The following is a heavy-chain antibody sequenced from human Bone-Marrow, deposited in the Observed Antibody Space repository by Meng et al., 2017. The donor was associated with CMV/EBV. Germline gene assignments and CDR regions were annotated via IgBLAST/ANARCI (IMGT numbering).Heavy chain of an antibody. CDR3: ARDNANGHWLVLYYYGMDV. D-gene: IGHD6-19*01. Sequence: ASVKVSCKASGYTFTSYGISWVRQAPGQGLEWMGWIRAYNSNTNYAQKLQGRVTMTTDTSTSTAYMELRSLRTNDTAVYYCARDNANGHWLVLYYYGMDVWGQGTTVTVSS. CDR2: IRAYNSNT. J-gene: IGHJ6*02. CDR1: GYTFTSYG. V-gene: IGHV1-18*01.